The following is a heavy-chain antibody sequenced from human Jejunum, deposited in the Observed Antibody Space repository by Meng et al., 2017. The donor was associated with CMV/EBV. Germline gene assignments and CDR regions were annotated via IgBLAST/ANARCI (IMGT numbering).Heavy chain of an antibody. V-gene: IGHV3-15*01. CDR1: GFSFPGAW. J-gene: IGHJ4*02. CDR3: GCGVPAYDY. CDR2: IKSKTDGGAI. D-gene: IGHD2-2*01. Sequence: EMQLVASGXGLVKPGXSLRLSCSASGFSFPGAWMSWVRKTPGEGLEWVGQIKSKTDGGAIDYAASMRGRFTISRDDSRNMVYLQMNSLIIEDTAMYYCGCGVPAYDYWGQGALVTVSS.